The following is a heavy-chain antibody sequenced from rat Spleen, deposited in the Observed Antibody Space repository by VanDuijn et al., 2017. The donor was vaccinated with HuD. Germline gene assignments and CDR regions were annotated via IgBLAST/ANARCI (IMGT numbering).Heavy chain of an antibody. J-gene: IGHJ2*01. Sequence: EVQLVESGGGLVQPGRSLKLSCAASGFTFSNYGLHWIRQTPTKGLEWVAYISPGGGSTYYRDSVKDRFTISRDNAKSTLYLQMDSLRSEDTATYYCTTDRLGADYFDYWGQGVMVTVSS. D-gene: IGHD5-1*01. CDR3: TTDRLGADYFDY. CDR2: ISPGGGST. V-gene: IGHV5-19*01. CDR1: GFTFSNYG.